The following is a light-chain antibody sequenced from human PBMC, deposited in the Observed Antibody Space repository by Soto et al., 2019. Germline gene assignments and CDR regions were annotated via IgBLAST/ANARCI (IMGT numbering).Light chain of an antibody. CDR3: LEHSLYPLLT. J-gene: IGKJ4*01. CDR1: QDIIND. Sequence: DILMTQSPSSLSSSVAYIFTITCRSSQDIINDLGWYQQKPARAPPRLIYAASTLQSGVPSSFSGSGSGTEFTLTINSLQPEDFATYYCLEHSLYPLLTFGGGTKVDIK. CDR2: AAS. V-gene: IGKV1-17*01.